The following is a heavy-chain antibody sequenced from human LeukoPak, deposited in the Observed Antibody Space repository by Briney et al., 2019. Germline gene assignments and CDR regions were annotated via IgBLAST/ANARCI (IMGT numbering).Heavy chain of an antibody. CDR2: INSKTDGGTT. CDR1: GFTFSNAW. J-gene: IGHJ4*02. CDR3: TTTGGFYCSSTSCDDY. V-gene: IGHV3-15*01. Sequence: PGGSLRLSCAGSGFTFSNAWMSWVRQAPGKGVEWVGRINSKTDGGTTDYAAPVKGRFTISRDDSKNTLYLQMNSLKTEDTAVYYCTTTGGFYCSSTSCDDYWGQGTLVTVSS. D-gene: IGHD2-2*01.